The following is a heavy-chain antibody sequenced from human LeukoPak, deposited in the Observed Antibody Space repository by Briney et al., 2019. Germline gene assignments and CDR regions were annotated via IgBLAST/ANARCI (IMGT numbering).Heavy chain of an antibody. J-gene: IGHJ4*02. CDR3: AKEGEYYDSSGYYYWLPFDY. CDR2: ISGSGGST. CDR1: GFTFSSYA. Sequence: PGGSLRLSCAASGFTFSSYAMSWVRQAPGKGLEWVSAISGSGGSTYYADSVKGRFTISRDNSKNTLYLQMNSLRAEDTAVYYCAKEGEYYDSSGYYYWLPFDYWGQGTLVTVSS. V-gene: IGHV3-23*01. D-gene: IGHD3-22*01.